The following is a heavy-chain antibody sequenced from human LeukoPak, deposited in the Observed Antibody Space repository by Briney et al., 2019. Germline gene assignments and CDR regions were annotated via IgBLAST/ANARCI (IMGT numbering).Heavy chain of an antibody. V-gene: IGHV3-23*01. CDR1: GFTFSNYS. J-gene: IGHJ4*02. D-gene: IGHD4-17*01. CDR3: AKGRGTTVTAAANY. Sequence: PGGSLRLSCAASGFTFSNYSMSWLRQAPGKGLEWVSTISGTGGTTYYADSVKGRFTISRDNSKNTLFLQFNSQRADDTAVYYCAKGRGTTVTAAANYWGQGTLVTVSS. CDR2: ISGTGGTT.